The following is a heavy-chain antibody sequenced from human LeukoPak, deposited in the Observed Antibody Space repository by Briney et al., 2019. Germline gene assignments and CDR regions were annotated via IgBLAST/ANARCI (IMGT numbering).Heavy chain of an antibody. CDR3: ARVDWEGSGSYYFDY. CDR2: ISGSGGNT. V-gene: IGHV3-23*01. J-gene: IGHJ4*02. Sequence: GGSLRLSCEASGFTFSNYAVSWVRQAPGNPGKGLEWVSAISGSGGNTYYADSVKGRFAISRDNSKNTLFLQMNNLRAEDTAVYYCARVDWEGSGSYYFDYWGQGTLVTVSS. CDR1: GFTFSNYA. D-gene: IGHD1-26*01.